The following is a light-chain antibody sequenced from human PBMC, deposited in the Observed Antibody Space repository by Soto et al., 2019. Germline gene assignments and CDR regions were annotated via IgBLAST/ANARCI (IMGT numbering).Light chain of an antibody. CDR3: QQFNSYPLS. CDR2: DAS. CDR1: QGISSA. Sequence: AIKLTQSPSSLSASVGDSVPIACRASQGISSALAWYQHKSGKPPKSLIYDASSLASGVPSRFSGTGSGTDFTLTISSLQPEDFATYYCQQFNSYPLSFGGGTKVDI. V-gene: IGKV1-13*02. J-gene: IGKJ4*01.